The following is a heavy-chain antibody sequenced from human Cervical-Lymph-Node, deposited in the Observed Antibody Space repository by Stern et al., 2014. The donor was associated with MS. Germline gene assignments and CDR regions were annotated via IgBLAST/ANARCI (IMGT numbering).Heavy chain of an antibody. CDR2: IIPMSGTA. J-gene: IGHJ4*02. CDR1: GGTFSSYA. CDR3: ASNLLGYCSGGTCYSDK. D-gene: IGHD2-15*01. V-gene: IGHV1-69*01. Sequence: VQLVESGAEVKKPGSSVTVSCKASGGTFSSYAVNWVRQAPGPGLEWMGGIIPMSGTAKYAQKFQGRVTVTAAESMSTVYMELSSLRSEDTAVYYCASNLLGYCSGGTCYSDKWGQGTLVTVSA.